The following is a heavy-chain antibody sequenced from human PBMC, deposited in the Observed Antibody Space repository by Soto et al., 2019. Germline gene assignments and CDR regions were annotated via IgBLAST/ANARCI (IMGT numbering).Heavy chain of an antibody. CDR2: CSSNSDTT. J-gene: IGHJ4*02. D-gene: IGHD2-21*02. CDR3: ARLPKGSLVTA. Sequence: VESGGGLVYPGGSLRLSCVASGFRFSDHSMNWVRQAPGMGLQWISYCSSNSDTTYYADYVKGRFTVSRDNAKNALFLQMNSLRDDDTATYYCARLPKGSLVTAWGQGARVTVSS. V-gene: IGHV3-48*02. CDR1: GFRFSDHS.